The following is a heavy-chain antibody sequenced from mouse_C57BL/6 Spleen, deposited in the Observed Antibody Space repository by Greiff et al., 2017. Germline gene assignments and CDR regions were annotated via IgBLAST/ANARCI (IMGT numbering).Heavy chain of an antibody. J-gene: IGHJ4*01. CDR1: GYTFTDYY. V-gene: IGHV1-77*01. CDR2: IGPGSGST. CDR3: ARDYYYGSKRGYAMDY. Sequence: VQLQQSGAELVKPGASVKISCKASGYTFTDYYINWVKQRPGQGLEWIGKIGPGSGSTYYNEKFKGKATLTADKSSSTAYMQLSSLTSEDSAVYFCARDYYYGSKRGYAMDYWGQGTSVTVSS. D-gene: IGHD1-1*01.